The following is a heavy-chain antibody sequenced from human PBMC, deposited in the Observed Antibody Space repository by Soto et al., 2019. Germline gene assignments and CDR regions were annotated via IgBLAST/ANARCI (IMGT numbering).Heavy chain of an antibody. D-gene: IGHD3-16*01. CDR3: AKPLGQWMPDH. CDR1: GFTFSTHG. V-gene: IGHV3-30*18. Sequence: QVQLVESGGGVVQPGGSLRLSCAASGFTFSTHGMHWVRQAPGKGLEWVALISSDGSNTYNADSVKGRFTISRDNSQNMVFLQMNSLRPDDTSVYFCAKPLGQWMPDHRGQGTLVTVSS. J-gene: IGHJ4*02. CDR2: ISSDGSNT.